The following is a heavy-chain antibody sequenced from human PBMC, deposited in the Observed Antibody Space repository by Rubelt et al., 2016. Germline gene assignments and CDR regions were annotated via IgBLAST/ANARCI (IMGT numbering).Heavy chain of an antibody. V-gene: IGHV4-39*07. J-gene: IGHJ4*02. Sequence: QVQLQESGPGLVKPSETLSLTCTVSGGSISSSSYYWGWIRQPPGKGLEWIGSIYYSGSTYYNPSLKSRFTISVDTSKNQFSLKLSSVTAADTAVYYCVIGWSFADYWGQGTLVTVSS. CDR1: GGSISSSSYY. CDR2: IYYSGST. D-gene: IGHD6-19*01. CDR3: VIGWSFADY.